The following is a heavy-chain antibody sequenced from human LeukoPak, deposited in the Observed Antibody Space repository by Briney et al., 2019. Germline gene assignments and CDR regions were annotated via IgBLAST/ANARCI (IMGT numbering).Heavy chain of an antibody. Sequence: GGSLRLSCAASGFTFSDYYMSWIRQAPGKGLEWVSYISSSGSTIYYADSVKGRFTISRDNAKSSLYLQMNSLRAEDTAVYYCARDLFYYYDSSGYFGYWGQGTLVTVSS. J-gene: IGHJ4*02. CDR1: GFTFSDYY. CDR3: ARDLFYYYDSSGYFGY. V-gene: IGHV3-11*01. D-gene: IGHD3-22*01. CDR2: ISSSGSTI.